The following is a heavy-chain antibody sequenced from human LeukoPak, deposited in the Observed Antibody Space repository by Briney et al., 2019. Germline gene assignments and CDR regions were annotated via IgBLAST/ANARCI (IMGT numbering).Heavy chain of an antibody. CDR3: ARGRYSSSWVFDY. J-gene: IGHJ4*02. V-gene: IGHV4-30-2*01. Sequence: SETLSLTCAVSGGPISSGGYSWSWIRQPPGKGLEWIGYIYHSGSTYYNPSLKSRVTISVDRSKNQFSLKLSSVTAADTAVYYCARGRYSSSWVFDYWGQGTLVTVSS. CDR1: GGPISSGGYS. D-gene: IGHD6-13*01. CDR2: IYHSGST.